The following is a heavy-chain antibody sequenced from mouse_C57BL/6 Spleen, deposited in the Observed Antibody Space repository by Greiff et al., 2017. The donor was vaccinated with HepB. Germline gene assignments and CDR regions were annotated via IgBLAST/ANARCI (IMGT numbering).Heavy chain of an antibody. V-gene: IGHV5-4*03. CDR3: RGGNYFDY. CDR2: ISDGGSYT. J-gene: IGHJ2*01. CDR1: GFTFSSYA. Sequence: EVMLVESGGGLVKPGGSLKLSCAASGFTFSSYAMSWVRQTPEKRLEWVATISDGGSYTYYPDNVKGRFTISRDNAKNNLYLQMSHLKSEDTAMYYCRGGNYFDYWGQGTTLTVSS.